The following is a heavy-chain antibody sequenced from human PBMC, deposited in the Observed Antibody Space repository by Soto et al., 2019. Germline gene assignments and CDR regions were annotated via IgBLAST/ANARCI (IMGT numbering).Heavy chain of an antibody. Sequence: QVQLVQSGAEVKKPGASVKVSCKASGYTFTGYYIHWVRQAPGQGLEWMGWINPNSGGTNYAQKFQGWVTMTRDTSISAAYMELSRLRSDDTAVYYCARDDYGDYRGLGAFDIWGQGTMVTVSS. J-gene: IGHJ3*02. CDR1: GYTFTGYY. V-gene: IGHV1-2*04. CDR3: ARDDYGDYRGLGAFDI. CDR2: INPNSGGT. D-gene: IGHD4-17*01.